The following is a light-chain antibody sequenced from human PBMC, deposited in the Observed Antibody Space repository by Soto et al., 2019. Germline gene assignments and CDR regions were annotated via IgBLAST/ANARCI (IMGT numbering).Light chain of an antibody. CDR3: SSFTTGRTPYV. CDR2: DVS. CDR1: NSDVGNYNH. V-gene: IGLV2-14*03. J-gene: IGLJ1*01. Sequence: QSALTQPASVSGSPGQSITISRTGTNSDVGNYNHVSWYQHHPGKAPKLLLYDVSYRPSGVSDRFSGSKSGNTASLAISGLQPEDEADYFCSSFTTGRTPYVFGTGTKLTVL.